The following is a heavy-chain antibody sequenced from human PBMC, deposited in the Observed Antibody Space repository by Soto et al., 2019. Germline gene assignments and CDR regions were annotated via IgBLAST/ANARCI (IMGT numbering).Heavy chain of an antibody. Sequence: EVQLVESAGGLVKPGGSLRLSCVASGFSFNEAWMNWVRQAPGEGLAWVGRIKTSAGGGATDYAAPVQGRFTISRDDAKNALYLHMSRLRTEDTAIYYCTTGSVEGIWGQGTRVTVSS. CDR1: GFSFNEAW. CDR3: TTGSVEGI. CDR2: IKTSAGGGAT. J-gene: IGHJ6*02. V-gene: IGHV3-15*07. D-gene: IGHD2-15*01.